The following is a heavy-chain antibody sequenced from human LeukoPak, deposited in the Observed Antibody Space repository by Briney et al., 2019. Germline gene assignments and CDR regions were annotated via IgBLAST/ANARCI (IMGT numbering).Heavy chain of an antibody. V-gene: IGHV1-69*13. CDR3: ARAGYSYGYSMDV. CDR2: IIPIFGTA. CDR1: GGTFSSYA. D-gene: IGHD5-18*01. J-gene: IGHJ6*02. Sequence: GASVKVSCKASGGTFSSYAISWVRQAPGQGLEWMGGIIPIFGTANYAQKFQGRVTITADESTSTAYMELSSLRSEDTAVHYCARAGYSYGYSMDVWGQGTTVTVSS.